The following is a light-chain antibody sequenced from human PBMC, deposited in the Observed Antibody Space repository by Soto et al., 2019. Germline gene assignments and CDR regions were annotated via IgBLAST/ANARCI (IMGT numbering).Light chain of an antibody. CDR2: DAT. CDR3: QVWASTAEFFV. J-gene: IGLJ1*01. V-gene: IGLV3-21*02. CDR1: KIGSKI. Sequence: SDLTKPPSLSLSPGQTAKLTCGGDKIGSKIVHWYKQRPGQAPVAVVFDATDRPSGIPDRISASRSGDTATLTISRVDAGDEADYYCQVWASTAEFFVFGSGTKVT.